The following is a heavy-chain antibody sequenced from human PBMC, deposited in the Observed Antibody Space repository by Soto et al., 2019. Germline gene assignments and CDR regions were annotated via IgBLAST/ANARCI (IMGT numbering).Heavy chain of an antibody. CDR1: GFIFTSYS. Sequence: PGGSLRLSCAASGFIFTSYSMVWVRLAPGKGVEWVASISSGSDSIFYADSVKGRFTVSRDNAKNSLFLQMNNLRAEDTAVYFCARDRSADRFVQYFQHWGQGTQVTVSS. V-gene: IGHV3-21*01. CDR2: ISSGSDSI. D-gene: IGHD6-19*01. CDR3: ARDRSADRFVQYFQH. J-gene: IGHJ1*01.